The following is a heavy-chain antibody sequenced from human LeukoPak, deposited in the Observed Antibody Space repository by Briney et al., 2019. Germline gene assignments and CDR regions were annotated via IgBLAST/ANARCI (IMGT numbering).Heavy chain of an antibody. D-gene: IGHD1-26*01. CDR2: IYSIGTT. CDR3: ARRTGSLSFDY. J-gene: IGHJ4*02. CDR1: GVSISSYY. Sequence: SETLSLTCTASGVSISSYYWSWIRQPPGKGLHRLGFIYSIGTTNYNPSLKSRVTISVDTSKNQFSLKVNSVSAADTAVYYCARRTGSLSFDYWGQGTLVTVSS. V-gene: IGHV4-59*08.